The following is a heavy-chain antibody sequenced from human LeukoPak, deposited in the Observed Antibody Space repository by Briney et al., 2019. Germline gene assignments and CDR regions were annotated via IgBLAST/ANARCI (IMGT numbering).Heavy chain of an antibody. J-gene: IGHJ3*01. V-gene: IGHV3-48*04. CDR1: GFTFSSYA. D-gene: IGHD6-13*01. CDR3: ARDNLAAAGDDNFDL. CDR2: ISISSTSI. Sequence: GGSLRLSCAASGFTFSSYATSWVRQAPGKGLEWISYISISSTSIYYADSVMGRFTISRDIAKNSLYLQMNSLRAEDTAMYYCARDNLAAAGDDNFDLWGQGTMVTVSS.